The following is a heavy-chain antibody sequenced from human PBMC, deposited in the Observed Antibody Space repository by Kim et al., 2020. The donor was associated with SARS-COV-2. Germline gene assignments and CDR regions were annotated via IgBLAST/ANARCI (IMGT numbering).Heavy chain of an antibody. D-gene: IGHD6-13*01. J-gene: IGHJ4*02. V-gene: IGHV3-30*02. CDR3: AKAGGVSSWPDY. Sequence: YYADSVKGRFTISRDNSKNTLYLQMNSLRAEDTAVYYCAKAGGVSSWPDYWGQGTLVTVSS.